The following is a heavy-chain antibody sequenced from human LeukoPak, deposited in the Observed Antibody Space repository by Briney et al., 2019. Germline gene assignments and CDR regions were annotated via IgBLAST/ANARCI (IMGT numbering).Heavy chain of an antibody. Sequence: PGRSLRLSCAASGFTFSSYAMHWVRQAAGKGLEWVAVISYDGSNKYYADSVKGRFTISRDNSKNTLYLQMNSLRAEDTAVYYCARGDGSFDYWGQGTLVTVSS. V-gene: IGHV3-30*04. CDR2: ISYDGSNK. CDR1: GFTFSSYA. CDR3: ARGDGSFDY. J-gene: IGHJ4*02. D-gene: IGHD1-26*01.